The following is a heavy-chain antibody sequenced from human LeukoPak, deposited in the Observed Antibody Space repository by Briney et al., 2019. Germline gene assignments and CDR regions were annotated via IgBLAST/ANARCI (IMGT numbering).Heavy chain of an antibody. D-gene: IGHD3-22*01. V-gene: IGHV3-23*01. CDR1: GFTFGTYA. J-gene: IGHJ4*02. CDR2: ISSSGGRT. CDR3: AKDRIPTSGWESDY. Sequence: GGSLRLSCAASGFTFGTYAMSWVRQAPGEGLEWVAAISSSGGRTYYADSVKGWFTISRDNSKNTLYLQMNSLRAEDTALYYCAKDRIPTSGWESDYWGQGTLVTVSS.